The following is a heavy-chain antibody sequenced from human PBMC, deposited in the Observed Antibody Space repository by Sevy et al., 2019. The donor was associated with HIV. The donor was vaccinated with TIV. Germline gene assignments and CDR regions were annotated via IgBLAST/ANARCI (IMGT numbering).Heavy chain of an antibody. Sequence: GESLKISCKGSGFNSATYWTAWVRQMPGKGLEWMGNVYPADSDTKYSPSLQVQVTMSANKSINTAFLQWRSLRASDTATYFCGRTGRDGHIYSWGQGTRVTVSS. CDR2: VYPADSDT. D-gene: IGHD2-15*01. CDR3: GRTGRDGHIYS. V-gene: IGHV5-51*01. J-gene: IGHJ4*02. CDR1: GFNSATYW.